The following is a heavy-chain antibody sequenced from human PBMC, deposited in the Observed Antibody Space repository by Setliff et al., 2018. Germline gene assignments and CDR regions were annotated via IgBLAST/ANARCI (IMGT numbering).Heavy chain of an antibody. CDR1: GFTYNNDW. CDR2: INPDGNEK. D-gene: IGHD3-16*01. J-gene: IGHJ4*02. V-gene: IGHV3-7*01. CDR3: AKEITEGIISGLDF. Sequence: LRLSCGASGFTYNNDWVSWVRQAPGKGLEWLASINPDGNEKYYVDSVKGRITISRDTSKKIRYLDMNSLRPEDTAVYYCAKEITEGIISGLDFRGQGTEVTVSS.